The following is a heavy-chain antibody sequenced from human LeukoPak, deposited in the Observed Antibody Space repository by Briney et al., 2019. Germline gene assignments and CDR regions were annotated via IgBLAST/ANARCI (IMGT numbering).Heavy chain of an antibody. CDR1: GGSISSYY. V-gene: IGHV4-4*07. Sequence: KPSETLSLTCTVSGGSISSYYWSWIRQPAGKGLEWIGRIYTSGSTNYNPSLKSRVTMSVHTSKNQFSLKLSSVTAADTAVYYCARGGRSGFSSGSYYYYYYMDVWGKGTTVTVSS. CDR2: IYTSGST. D-gene: IGHD1-26*01. CDR3: ARGGRSGFSSGSYYYYYYMDV. J-gene: IGHJ6*03.